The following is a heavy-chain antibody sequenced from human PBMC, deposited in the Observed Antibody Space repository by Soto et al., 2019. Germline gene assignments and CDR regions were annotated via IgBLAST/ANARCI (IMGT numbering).Heavy chain of an antibody. CDR2: TFSSGEK. CDR1: GFSLSNDKMG. J-gene: IGHJ4*02. CDR3: ARTRPTNTYGLEAFDS. D-gene: IGHD3-10*01. V-gene: IGHV2-26*01. Sequence: QVTLKESGPVLMRPTETLSLTCTVSGFSLSNDKMGVSWIRQPPGKGLEWLAHTFSSGEKSYATSLRTRLTISKDTSKSQVVLTLTNVGPVDTATYFCARTRPTNTYGLEAFDSWGQGALVTVSS.